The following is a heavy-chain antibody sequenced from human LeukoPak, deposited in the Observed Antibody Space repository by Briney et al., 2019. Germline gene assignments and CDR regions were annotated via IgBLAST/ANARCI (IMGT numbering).Heavy chain of an antibody. J-gene: IGHJ5*01. CDR3: VKDKHRDGYTYGVYDS. CDR2: ISGSGGST. D-gene: IGHD5-12*01. Sequence: PGGSLRLSCAASGFTVSSNYMSWVRQAPGKGLEWVSAISGSGGSTYYADSVKGRFTISRDNAKNSLDLQMSSLRPEDTALYYCVKDKHRDGYTYGVYDSWGQGTLITVSS. V-gene: IGHV3-23*01. CDR1: GFTVSSNY.